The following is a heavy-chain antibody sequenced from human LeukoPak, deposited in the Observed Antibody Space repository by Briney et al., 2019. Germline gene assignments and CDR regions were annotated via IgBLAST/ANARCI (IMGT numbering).Heavy chain of an antibody. D-gene: IGHD3-9*01. Sequence: GASVKVSCKASGYTFTSYGISWVRQAPGQGLEWMGWINPNSGGTNSAQKFQGRVTTTRDTSISTAYMELTSLRSDDTAVYYCARGHFLTGLHSWGQGTLVTVSS. V-gene: IGHV1-2*02. J-gene: IGHJ4*02. CDR1: GYTFTSYG. CDR3: ARGHFLTGLHS. CDR2: INPNSGGT.